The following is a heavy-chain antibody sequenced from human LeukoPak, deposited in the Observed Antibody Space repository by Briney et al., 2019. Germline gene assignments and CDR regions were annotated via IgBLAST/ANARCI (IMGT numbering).Heavy chain of an antibody. V-gene: IGHV4-34*01. Sequence: KPSETLSLTCAVYGGSFSGYYWSWIRQPPGKGLEWIGEINHSGSTNYNPSLKSRVTISVDTSKNQFSLKLSSVTAADTAVYYCARRGYYDSSGYYRYWGQGTLVTSPQ. CDR2: INHSGST. CDR3: ARRGYYDSSGYYRY. J-gene: IGHJ4*02. D-gene: IGHD3-22*01. CDR1: GGSFSGYY.